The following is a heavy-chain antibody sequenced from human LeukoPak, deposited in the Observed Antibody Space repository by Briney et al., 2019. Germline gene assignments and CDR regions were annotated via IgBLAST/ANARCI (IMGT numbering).Heavy chain of an antibody. J-gene: IGHJ6*03. CDR3: AREDNLGNYYNFYMDV. CDR2: ISRRSSNI. CDR1: GFTFSSYS. V-gene: IGHV3-48*01. Sequence: GGSLRLSCAASGFTFSSYSMNWVRQAPGKGLEWVSYISRRSSNIYYADSVKGRFTTTRDDAKNSLYLQMNSLRAEDTAAYYCAREDNLGNYYNFYMDVWGKGTTVSVSS. D-gene: IGHD1-1*01.